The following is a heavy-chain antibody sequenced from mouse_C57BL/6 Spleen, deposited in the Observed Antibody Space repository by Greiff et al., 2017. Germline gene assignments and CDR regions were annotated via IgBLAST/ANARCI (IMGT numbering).Heavy chain of an antibody. CDR2: INPSNGGT. Sequence: VQLQQSGTELVKPGASVKLSCKASGYTFTSYWMHWVQQRPGQGLEWIGNINPSNGGTNYNEKFKSKATLTVDKSSSTAYMQLSSLTSEDSAVXSCARSDGRGFADWGQGTLVTVSA. D-gene: IGHD1-1*02. J-gene: IGHJ3*01. CDR1: GYTFTSYW. V-gene: IGHV1-53*01. CDR3: ARSDGRGFAD.